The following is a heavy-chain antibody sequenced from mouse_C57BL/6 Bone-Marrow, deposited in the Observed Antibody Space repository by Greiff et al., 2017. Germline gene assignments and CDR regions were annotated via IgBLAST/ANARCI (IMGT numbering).Heavy chain of an antibody. V-gene: IGHV1-76*01. CDR1: GYTFTDYY. J-gene: IGHJ4*01. CDR2: ISPGSGNT. Sequence: VHLVASWAVLVRPGASVKLSCKASGYTFTDYYINWVKQRPGQGLACISRISPGSGNTYYNEKFKGKATLTAEKSSSTAYMQLSSLTSEDSAVYFCARGIAMDYWGQGTSVTVSS. CDR3: ARGIAMDY.